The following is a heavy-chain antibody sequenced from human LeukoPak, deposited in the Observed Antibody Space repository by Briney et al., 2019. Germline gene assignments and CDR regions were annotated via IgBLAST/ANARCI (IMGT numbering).Heavy chain of an antibody. V-gene: IGHV4-31*03. CDR2: IYYSGST. CDR1: GGSISSGGYY. CDR3: ARGFDSSSWYPYFDY. D-gene: IGHD6-13*01. Sequence: SETLSLTCTVSGGSISSGGYYWSWLRQHPGKGLEWIGYIYYSGSTYYNPSLKSRVTISVDTSKNQFSLKLSSVTAADTAVYYCARGFDSSSWYPYFDYWGQGTLVTVSS. J-gene: IGHJ4*02.